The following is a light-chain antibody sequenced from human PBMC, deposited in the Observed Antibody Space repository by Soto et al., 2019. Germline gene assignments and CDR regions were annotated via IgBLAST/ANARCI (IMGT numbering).Light chain of an antibody. Sequence: DIQVTQSPSSLSASFGDRVTITCLASQSITTFLNWYQQKPGNAPKLLIYAESSLQTGVPSRFSGSGSGTDFTLTISSLQREDFATYYCQQAYGAPPTFGQGTKVDI. CDR3: QQAYGAPPT. J-gene: IGKJ1*01. V-gene: IGKV1-39*01. CDR1: QSITTF. CDR2: AES.